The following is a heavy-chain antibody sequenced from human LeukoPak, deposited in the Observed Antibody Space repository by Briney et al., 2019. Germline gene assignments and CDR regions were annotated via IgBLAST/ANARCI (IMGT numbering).Heavy chain of an antibody. V-gene: IGHV3-23*01. D-gene: IGHD1-7*01. J-gene: IGHJ4*02. CDR3: AKDERNWNYNLASQTYD. Sequence: GGSLRLSCAASGFTFSSYSMSWVRQAPGKGLEWVSAISGSGVSTYYADSVKGRFTVSRDNSKNTLYLQMSSLRAEDTAVYYCAKDERNWNYNLASQTYDWGQGTLVTVSS. CDR1: GFTFSSYS. CDR2: ISGSGVST.